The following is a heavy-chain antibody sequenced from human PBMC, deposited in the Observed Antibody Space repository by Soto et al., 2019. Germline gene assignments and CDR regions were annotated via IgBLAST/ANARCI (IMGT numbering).Heavy chain of an antibody. CDR1: GDSISRNGFF. Sequence: SETLSLTCTVSGDSISRNGFFWTWIRQHPGKGLEWIGYIYYSGSSYYNPSLKSRVIISVDTSKNHFSLNLTAVTAADTAVYYCARGTMLRGPGYYYAMDVWGQGTTVTVYS. CDR2: IYYSGSS. D-gene: IGHD3-10*01. CDR3: ARGTMLRGPGYYYAMDV. V-gene: IGHV4-31*03. J-gene: IGHJ6*02.